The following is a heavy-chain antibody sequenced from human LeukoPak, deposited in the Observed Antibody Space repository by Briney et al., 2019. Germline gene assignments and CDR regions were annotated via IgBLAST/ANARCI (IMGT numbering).Heavy chain of an antibody. CDR2: ISSSGSTI. V-gene: IGHV3-48*03. Sequence: GGSLRLSCAASGFTFSSYEMNWVRQAPGKGLGWVSYISSSGSTIYYADSVKGRFTISRDNSKNTLYLQMNSLRAEDTAVYYCAVHYGSGSYGRWFDPWGQGTLVTVSS. J-gene: IGHJ5*02. D-gene: IGHD3-10*01. CDR3: AVHYGSGSYGRWFDP. CDR1: GFTFSSYE.